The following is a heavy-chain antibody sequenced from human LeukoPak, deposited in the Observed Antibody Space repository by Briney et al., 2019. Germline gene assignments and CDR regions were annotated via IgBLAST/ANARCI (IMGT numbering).Heavy chain of an antibody. D-gene: IGHD2-2*01. CDR2: ISSSGSNI. CDR3: AGEGQESCSSTSCSSGAFDI. V-gene: IGHV3-48*03. CDR1: GFIFSNYE. J-gene: IGHJ3*02. Sequence: GGSLRLSCAASGFIFSNYEMIWVRQAPGKGLEWVSYISSSGSNIHFADSVKGRFTISRDNAENSLFLQMNSLRAEDTAVYYCAGEGQESCSSTSCSSGAFDIWGQGTMVTVSS.